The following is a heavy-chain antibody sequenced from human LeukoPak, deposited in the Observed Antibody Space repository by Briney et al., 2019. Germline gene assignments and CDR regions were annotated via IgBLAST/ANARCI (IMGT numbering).Heavy chain of an antibody. CDR1: GYTFTSYG. D-gene: IGHD3-9*01. V-gene: IGHV1-18*01. Sequence: ASVKVSCKASGYTFTSYGITWVRQAPGQGLEWMGWIRGDNGNTNYAQNFQGRVTMTTDTPSSTAYMEVRSLRSDDTAVYYCARVDMLTGYYFFDYWGQGTLVTVSS. J-gene: IGHJ4*02. CDR3: ARVDMLTGYYFFDY. CDR2: IRGDNGNT.